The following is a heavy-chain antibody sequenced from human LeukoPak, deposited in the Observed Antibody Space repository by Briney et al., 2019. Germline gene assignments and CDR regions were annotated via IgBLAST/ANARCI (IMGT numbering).Heavy chain of an antibody. D-gene: IGHD6-13*01. V-gene: IGHV4-39*01. CDR2: IYYSGST. CDR3: ARPRYSSSWYGGRDYYYGMDV. CDR1: GGSISSSSYY. Sequence: SETLSLTCTVPGGSISSSSYYWGWIRQPPGKGLEWIGSIYYSGSTYYNPSLKSRVTISVDTSKNQFSLKLSSVTAADTAVYYCARPRYSSSWYGGRDYYYGMDVWGQGTTVTVSS. J-gene: IGHJ6*02.